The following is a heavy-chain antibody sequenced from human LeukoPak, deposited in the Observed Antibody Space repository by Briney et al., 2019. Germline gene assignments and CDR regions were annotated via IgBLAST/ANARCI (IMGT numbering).Heavy chain of an antibody. D-gene: IGHD2-15*01. J-gene: IGHJ4*02. V-gene: IGHV3-7*01. CDR3: ATSHDSAGND. Sequence: GSLRLSCAASGFTFSSYWTSWVRQAPGKGLEWVANIKQDGSEKYYVDSVKGRFTTSRDNAKNSLYLQMNSLRAEDTAVYYCATSHDSAGNDWGQGTLVTVSS. CDR1: GFTFSSYW. CDR2: IKQDGSEK.